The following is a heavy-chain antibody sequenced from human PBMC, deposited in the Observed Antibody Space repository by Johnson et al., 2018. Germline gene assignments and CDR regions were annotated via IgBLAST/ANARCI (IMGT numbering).Heavy chain of an antibody. D-gene: IGHD3-10*01. J-gene: IGHJ6*03. Sequence: QVQLVESGPGLVKXSETLSLXCTVSGGSISSYYWSWIRQPPGKGLEWIGSFYNSGSTKYNPSLQSRVTISVDMSKNQFSLNLTPVTAADTAVYYWARDEGSGRGSYYYYLDVWGKGTTVTVSS. CDR1: GGSISSYY. V-gene: IGHV4-59*01. CDR2: FYNSGST. CDR3: ARDEGSGRGSYYYYLDV.